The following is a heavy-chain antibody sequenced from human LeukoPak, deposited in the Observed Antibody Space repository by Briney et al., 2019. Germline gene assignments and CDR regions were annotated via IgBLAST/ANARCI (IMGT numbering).Heavy chain of an antibody. CDR1: GFTFSSYE. V-gene: IGHV3-48*03. CDR3: AKEQWLGGIDY. J-gene: IGHJ4*02. D-gene: IGHD6-19*01. Sequence: GGSLRLSCAASGFTFSSYEMNWVRQAPGKGLEWASYISSSGSTIYYADSVKGRFTISRDNSKNTLYLQMNSLRAEDTAVYYCAKEQWLGGIDYWGQGTLVTVSS. CDR2: ISSSGSTI.